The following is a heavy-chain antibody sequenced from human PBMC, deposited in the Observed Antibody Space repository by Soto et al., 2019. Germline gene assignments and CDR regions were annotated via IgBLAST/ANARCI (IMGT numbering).Heavy chain of an antibody. CDR2: TRNKANSYIT. CDR1: GFTFSDHY. J-gene: IGHJ4*02. Sequence: GGSLRLSCAASGFTFSDHYMDWVRQAPGKGLEWVGRTRNKANSYITEYAASVKGRFTISRDESKNSLNLQMNRLKMEDTAVYYCTRDLHYYDRGGFAWNYWGQGTLVTVSS. V-gene: IGHV3-72*01. CDR3: TRDLHYYDRGGFAWNY. D-gene: IGHD3-22*01.